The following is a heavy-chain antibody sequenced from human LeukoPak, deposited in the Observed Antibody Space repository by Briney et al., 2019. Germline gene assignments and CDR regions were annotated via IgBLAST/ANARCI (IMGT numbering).Heavy chain of an antibody. J-gene: IGHJ4*02. V-gene: IGHV3-21*01. CDR3: AVGMGTAIFHDY. CDR1: GFTFSSYS. CDR2: ISSSSSYI. Sequence: GGSLRLSCAASGFTFSSYSMNWVRQAPGKGLEWVSSISSSSSYIYYADSVKGRFTISRDNAKNSLYLQMNSLRAEDTAVYYCAVGMGTAIFHDYWGQGTLVTVSS. D-gene: IGHD5-18*01.